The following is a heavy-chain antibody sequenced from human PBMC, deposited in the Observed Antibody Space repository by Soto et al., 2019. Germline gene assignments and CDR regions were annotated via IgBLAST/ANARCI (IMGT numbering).Heavy chain of an antibody. D-gene: IGHD2-15*01. CDR2: ISAYNGNT. J-gene: IGHJ6*02. Sequence: GASVKVSCKASGYTFTSYGISWVRQAPGQGLEWMGWISAYNGNTNYAQKLQGRVTMTTDTSTSTAYMELRSLRSDDMAVYYCARGSHYCSGGSCYAPTWGHYYYGMDVWGQGTTVTVSS. V-gene: IGHV1-18*03. CDR3: ARGSHYCSGGSCYAPTWGHYYYGMDV. CDR1: GYTFTSYG.